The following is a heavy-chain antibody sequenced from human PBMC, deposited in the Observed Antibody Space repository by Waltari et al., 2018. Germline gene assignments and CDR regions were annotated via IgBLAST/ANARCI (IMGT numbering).Heavy chain of an antibody. V-gene: IGHV3-21*01. CDR2: ISSSSYI. CDR3: ATDKLGGQLARNNVFDP. D-gene: IGHD6-13*01. CDR1: GFTFSSYS. Sequence: EVQLVESGGGLVKPGGSLRLSCAASGFTFSSYSMNWVRQAPGKGLEWVSSISSSSYIYYADSVKGRFTISRDNAKNALYLQRNSLRAEDTAVYYCATDKLGGQLARNNVFDPWGQGTLVTVSS. J-gene: IGHJ5*02.